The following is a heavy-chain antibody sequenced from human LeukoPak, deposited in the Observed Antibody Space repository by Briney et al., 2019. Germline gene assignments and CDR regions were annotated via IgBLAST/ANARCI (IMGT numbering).Heavy chain of an antibody. CDR2: INPNSGGT. V-gene: IGHV1-2*02. CDR3: AAASPADLGLL. Sequence: ASVSVLYGISGYTHIVHYLQCARGAPGQGLEWMGWINPNSGGTNYAQKFQGRVTMTRDTYISTTYMELSRLTSDDTAVYYCAAASPADLGLLWRRRTLVTVSS. CDR1: GYTHIVHY. J-gene: IGHJ4*02. D-gene: IGHD1-26*01.